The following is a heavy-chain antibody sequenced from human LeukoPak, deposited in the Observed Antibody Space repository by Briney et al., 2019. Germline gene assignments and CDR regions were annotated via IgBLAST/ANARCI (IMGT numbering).Heavy chain of an antibody. D-gene: IGHD6-19*01. CDR1: GFIVSNSY. Sequence: GGSLRLSCAAPGFIVSNSYMSWVRQAPGRGLEWVSVIYSSGGTFYSESVKGRFTISRDYSKNTLYLQMNSLRADDTAVYYCAKDSNGPAFWGQGTLVTVSS. CDR2: IYSSGGT. V-gene: IGHV3-53*01. J-gene: IGHJ4*02. CDR3: AKDSNGPAF.